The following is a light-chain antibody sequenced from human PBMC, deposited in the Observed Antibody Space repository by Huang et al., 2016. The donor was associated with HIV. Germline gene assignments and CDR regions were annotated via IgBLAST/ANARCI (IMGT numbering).Light chain of an antibody. Sequence: DIQMTQSPSSLSTFVGDRVTITCRASQNINTFLPWYQEKPGKALRLLIYSASSLEHGVPARFSGSASGTEFTLTVSSVQPDDSATYYCQQTYRTPYTFGQGTKLDI. CDR2: SAS. CDR3: QQTYRTPYT. CDR1: QNINTF. J-gene: IGKJ2*01. V-gene: IGKV1-39*01.